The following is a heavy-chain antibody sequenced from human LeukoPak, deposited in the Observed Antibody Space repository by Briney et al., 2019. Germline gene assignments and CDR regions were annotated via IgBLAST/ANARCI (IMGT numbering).Heavy chain of an antibody. J-gene: IGHJ4*02. CDR2: IRYDGGNT. D-gene: IGHD3-10*01. V-gene: IGHV3-30*02. Sequence: GGSLRLSCAASGFIFSNYAMQWVRQAPGMGLEWVAFIRYDGGNTYYADSVKGRFTISRDNSKNTLYLQMNSLRAEDTAVYYCAKAGGSGSYYNVLYYFDYWGQGTLVTVSS. CDR1: GFIFSNYA. CDR3: AKAGGSGSYYNVLYYFDY.